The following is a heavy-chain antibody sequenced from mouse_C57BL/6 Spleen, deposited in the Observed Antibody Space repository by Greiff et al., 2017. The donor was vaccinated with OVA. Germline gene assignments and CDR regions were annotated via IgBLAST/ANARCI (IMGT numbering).Heavy chain of an antibody. V-gene: IGHV5-4*03. J-gene: IGHJ2*01. CDR3: ARVGYEGNFSFDY. D-gene: IGHD2-2*01. Sequence: EVKLVESGGGLVKPGGSLKLSCAASGFTFSSYAMSWVRQTPEKRLEWVATISDGGSYTYYPDNVKGRFTISRDNAKNNLYLQMSHLKSEDTAMYYCARVGYEGNFSFDYWGQGTTLTVSS. CDR2: ISDGGSYT. CDR1: GFTFSSYA.